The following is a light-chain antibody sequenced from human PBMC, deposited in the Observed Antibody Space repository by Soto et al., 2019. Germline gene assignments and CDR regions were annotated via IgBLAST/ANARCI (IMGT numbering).Light chain of an antibody. CDR3: SAFTGTTYV. V-gene: IGLV2-14*01. Sequence: QSALTQPASVSGSPGQSITISCTGSSSDVGGNKYVSRYQQYPGKAPKLMICDVSNRPSGVSNRFSGSKSGNTASLTISGLQAEDEADYYCSAFTGTTYVFGTGTQLTVL. CDR2: DVS. CDR1: SSDVGGNKY. J-gene: IGLJ1*01.